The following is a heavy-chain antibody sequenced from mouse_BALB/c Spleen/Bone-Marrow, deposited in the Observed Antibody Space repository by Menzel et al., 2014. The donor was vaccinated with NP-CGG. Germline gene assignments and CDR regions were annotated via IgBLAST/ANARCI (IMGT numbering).Heavy chain of an antibody. J-gene: IGHJ2*02. V-gene: IGHV14-3*02. CDR3: ATYVYCSYFDY. CDR1: GCNIKDTY. D-gene: IGHD2-3*01. Sequence: EVQLQQSGAELVKPGASVKLSCTASGCNIKDTYMHWVKQRPEQGLEWIGRVDPANGNTKYDPKFQGKATITADTSSNTAYLQLSSLTSEDTAVYYSATYVYCSYFDYWAQRTSLAVSS. CDR2: VDPANGNT.